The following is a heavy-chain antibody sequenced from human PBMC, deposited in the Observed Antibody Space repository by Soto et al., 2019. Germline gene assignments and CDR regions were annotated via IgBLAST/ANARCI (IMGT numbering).Heavy chain of an antibody. CDR1: GFTFNNYA. J-gene: IGHJ4*02. D-gene: IGHD3-10*01. V-gene: IGHV3-23*01. CDR2: ITGSGSDT. CDR3: AKLGSSAWSHHYYFDY. Sequence: EVQLLESGGGLVQPGGSLRLSCAASGFTFNNYAMGWVRQAPGKGLEWVSAITGSGSDTYYLDSVKGRFTISRDNSKNTRFLQVNSLRAEDTAIYYCAKLGSSAWSHHYYFDYWGQGTLVTVSS.